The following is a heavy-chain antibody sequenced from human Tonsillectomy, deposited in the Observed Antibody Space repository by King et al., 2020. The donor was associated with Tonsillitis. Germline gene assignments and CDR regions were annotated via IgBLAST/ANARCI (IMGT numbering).Heavy chain of an antibody. D-gene: IGHD2-2*02. V-gene: IGHV3-21*01. J-gene: IGHJ4*02. Sequence: EVQLVESGGGLVKPGGSLRLSCAASGFTFSDYSMNWVRQAPGKGLEWVSSLTSSSGYIYYADSVKGRFTISRDNAKNSLYLQMNSLRADDTAVYYCARNLYTETIDYWGQGTLVTVSS. CDR3: ARNLYTETIDY. CDR2: LTSSSGYI. CDR1: GFTFSDYS.